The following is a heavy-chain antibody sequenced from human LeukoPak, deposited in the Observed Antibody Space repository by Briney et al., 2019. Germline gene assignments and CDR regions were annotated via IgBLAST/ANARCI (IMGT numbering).Heavy chain of an antibody. J-gene: IGHJ4*02. V-gene: IGHV4-38-2*01. D-gene: IGHD4-17*01. CDR1: GYSISGGYY. CDR3: AGGRDYGDYSY. CDR2: ISHSGST. Sequence: SETLSLTCAVSGYSISGGYYWGWIRQPPGRGQEWIGSISHSGSTDYNPSLKSRVTISLDTSKNQFSLSLNSVTAADTAMYYCAGGRDYGDYSYWGQGTLVTVSS.